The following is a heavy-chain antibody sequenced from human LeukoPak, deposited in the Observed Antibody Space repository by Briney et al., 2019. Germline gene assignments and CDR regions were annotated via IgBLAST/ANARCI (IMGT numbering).Heavy chain of an antibody. V-gene: IGHV3-23*01. J-gene: IGHJ4*02. CDR1: GFTFINYG. Sequence: GGTLRLSCAASGFTFINYGTNWVRQAPGKGLEWVSGITGSGGSTYYADSVKGRFTISRDNSKNTVYLQINSLTAEDTAVYFCGRDSRWAQPDYWGQGTLVTVSS. CDR3: GRDSRWAQPDY. CDR2: ITGSGGST. D-gene: IGHD5-24*01.